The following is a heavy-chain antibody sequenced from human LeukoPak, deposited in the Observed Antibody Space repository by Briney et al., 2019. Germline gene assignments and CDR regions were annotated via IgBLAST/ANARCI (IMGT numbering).Heavy chain of an antibody. D-gene: IGHD6-19*01. CDR3: ARYLGWYQAYYFDY. V-gene: IGHV1-2*02. CDR2: INPNSGGT. Sequence: GASVKVSCKASGGTFSSYAISWVRQAPGQGLEWMGWINPNSGGTNYAQKFQGRVTMTRDTSISTAYMELSRLRSDDTAVYYCARYLGWYQAYYFDYWGQGTLVTVSS. J-gene: IGHJ4*02. CDR1: GGTFSSYA.